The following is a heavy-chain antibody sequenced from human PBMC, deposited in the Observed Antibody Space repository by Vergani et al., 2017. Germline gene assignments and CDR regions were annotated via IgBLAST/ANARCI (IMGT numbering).Heavy chain of an antibody. CDR2: ISYDGSNK. D-gene: IGHD3-9*01. V-gene: IGHV3-30*18. CDR1: GFTFSSYG. CDR3: AKDDVLRYFVWLLPAFGGHFDY. Sequence: QVQLVESGGGVVQPGRSLRLSCAASGFTFSSYGMHWVRQAPGRGLEWVAVISYDGSNKYYADSVKGRFTISRDNSKNTLYLQMNSLRAEDTAVYYCAKDDVLRYFVWLLPAFGGHFDYWGQGTLVTVSS. J-gene: IGHJ4*02.